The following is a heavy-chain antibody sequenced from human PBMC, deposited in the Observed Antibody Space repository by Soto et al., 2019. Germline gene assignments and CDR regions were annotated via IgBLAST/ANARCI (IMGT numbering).Heavy chain of an antibody. CDR3: ARDFLATSYYDILTGYAGYMDV. CDR2: ISSSSSYI. J-gene: IGHJ6*03. D-gene: IGHD3-9*01. V-gene: IGHV3-21*01. CDR1: GFTFSSYS. Sequence: GSLRLSCAASGFTFSSYSMNWVRQAPGKGLEWVSSISSSSSYIYYADSVKGRFTISRDNAKNSLYLQMNSLRAEDTAVYYCARDFLATSYYDILTGYAGYMDVWGKGTTVTVSS.